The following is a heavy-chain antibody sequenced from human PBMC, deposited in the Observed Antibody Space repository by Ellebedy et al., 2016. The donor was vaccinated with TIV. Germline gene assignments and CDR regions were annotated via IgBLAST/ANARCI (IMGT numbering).Heavy chain of an antibody. D-gene: IGHD4-23*01. V-gene: IGHV3-23*01. CDR3: TKDSGWEHEY. Sequence: PGGSLRLSCGASGFSFSNYAMNRVRQAPGQGLEWVAAISGSGDSTTYADSVKGRFTISRDNSRATLYLQLTSLRDEDTAVYYCTKDSGWEHEYWGQGTLVTVSS. CDR1: GFSFSNYA. CDR2: ISGSGDST. J-gene: IGHJ4*02.